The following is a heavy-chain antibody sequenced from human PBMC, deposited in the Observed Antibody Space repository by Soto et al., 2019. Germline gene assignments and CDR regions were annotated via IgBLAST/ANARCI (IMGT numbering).Heavy chain of an antibody. CDR1: GFRVCIWA. D-gene: IGHD3-3*01. CDR2: ISGSDGKT. V-gene: IGHV3-23*01. CDR3: ARWSYLDY. J-gene: IGHJ4*02. Sequence: HGGSLELSCAACGFRVCIWALSWVRQAPGKGLEWVSTISGSDGKTFYADSVKGRFSISRDTSQSTLYLQMNSLRADDTAMYYCARWSYLDYWGQGTRVTVSS.